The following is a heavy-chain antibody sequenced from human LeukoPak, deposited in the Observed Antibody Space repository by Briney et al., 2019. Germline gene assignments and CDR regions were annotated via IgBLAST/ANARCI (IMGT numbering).Heavy chain of an antibody. D-gene: IGHD1-1*01. CDR3: AKDGLRRRAPNYYFDY. Sequence: GGSLRLSCAASGFSFSNYGMHWVRQAPGKGLEWVAVISYDGSNKYYADSVKGRFTISRDNSKNTLYLQMNSLRAEDTAVYYCAKDGLRRRAPNYYFDYGGQGTLVTVSS. CDR1: GFSFSNYG. V-gene: IGHV3-30*18. J-gene: IGHJ4*02. CDR2: ISYDGSNK.